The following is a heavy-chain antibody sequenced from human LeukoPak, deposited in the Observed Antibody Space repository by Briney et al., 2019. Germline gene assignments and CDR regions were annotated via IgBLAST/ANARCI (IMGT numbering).Heavy chain of an antibody. D-gene: IGHD1-26*01. Sequence: GGSLRFSCAASGFTFSSYGMHWVRQAPGKGLEWVAVISYDGSNKYYADSVKGRFTIFRDNSKNTLYLQMNSLRTEDTAVYYCAKSYSGSYYVIDCWGQGTLVTVSS. CDR1: GFTFSSYG. CDR2: ISYDGSNK. J-gene: IGHJ4*02. CDR3: AKSYSGSYYVIDC. V-gene: IGHV3-30*18.